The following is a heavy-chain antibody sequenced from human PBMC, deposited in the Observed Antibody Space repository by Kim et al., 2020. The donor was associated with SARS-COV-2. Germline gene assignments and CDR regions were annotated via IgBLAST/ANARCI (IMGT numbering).Heavy chain of an antibody. V-gene: IGHV3-23*01. Sequence: GGSLRLSCAASGFTFSSYAMSWVRQAPGKGLEWVSAISGSGGSTYYADSVKGRFTISRDNSKNTLYLQMNSLRAEDTAVYYCAKWDIVVVVAASYYYYGMDVWGQGTTVTVSS. CDR3: AKWDIVVVVAASYYYYGMDV. J-gene: IGHJ6*02. CDR1: GFTFSSYA. D-gene: IGHD2-15*01. CDR2: ISGSGGST.